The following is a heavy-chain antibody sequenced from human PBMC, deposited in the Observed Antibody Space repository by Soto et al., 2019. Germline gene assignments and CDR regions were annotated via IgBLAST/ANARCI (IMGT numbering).Heavy chain of an antibody. CDR3: ARGRLWSFDF. J-gene: IGHJ4*02. CDR2: ISSDSSAI. D-gene: IGHD5-18*01. V-gene: IGHV3-48*02. CDR1: GFTFSTYS. Sequence: QLMESGGGLVQPGGSLRLSCVVSGFTFSTYSMTWVRQAPGKGLEWVSYISSDSSAIYYADSVKGRFTIYRDNAKKSLYLQMHSLRDEDTAVYYCARGRLWSFDFWGQGTLVTVSS.